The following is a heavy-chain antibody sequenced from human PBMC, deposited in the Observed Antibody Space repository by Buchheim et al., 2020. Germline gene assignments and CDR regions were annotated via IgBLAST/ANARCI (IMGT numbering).Heavy chain of an antibody. CDR1: GFTFSNYA. D-gene: IGHD1-7*01. CDR2: ITGSGGNT. J-gene: IGHJ4*02. Sequence: EVQLLESGGGLVQPGGSLRLSCAASGFTFSNYAMSWVRQAPGEGLEWVSTITGSGGNTYYADSVKGRFTISRDYSKNTLYLQMNSLRAEDTAVYYCAKVSTAFHWNYPLDFWGQGTL. CDR3: AKVSTAFHWNYPLDF. V-gene: IGHV3-23*01.